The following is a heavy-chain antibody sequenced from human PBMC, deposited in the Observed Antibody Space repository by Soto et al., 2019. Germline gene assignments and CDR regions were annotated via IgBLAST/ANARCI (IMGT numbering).Heavy chain of an antibody. Sequence: SETLSLTCAVYGGSFSGSYWGWIRQPPGKGLEWIGETNHSGSTNYNPSLKSRVTISVDTSKNQFSLKLSSVTAADTAVYYCARNHYDYVWGSYRPLGFDYWGQGTLVTVSS. CDR1: GGSFSGSY. J-gene: IGHJ4*02. CDR3: ARNHYDYVWGSYRPLGFDY. CDR2: TNHSGST. V-gene: IGHV4-34*01. D-gene: IGHD3-16*02.